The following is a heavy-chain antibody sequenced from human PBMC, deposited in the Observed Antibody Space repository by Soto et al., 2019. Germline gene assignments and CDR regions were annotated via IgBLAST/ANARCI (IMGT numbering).Heavy chain of an antibody. CDR3: ARVPAGIAAAGKGRRQLHYYYGMDV. CDR2: IYYSGST. D-gene: IGHD6-13*01. J-gene: IGHJ6*02. Sequence: SETLSLTCTVSGGSISSYYWSWIRQPPGKGLEWIGYIYYSGSTNYNPSLKSRVTISVDTSKNQFSLKLSSVTAADTAVYYCARVPAGIAAAGKGRRQLHYYYGMDVWGQGTTVTVSS. CDR1: GGSISSYY. V-gene: IGHV4-59*01.